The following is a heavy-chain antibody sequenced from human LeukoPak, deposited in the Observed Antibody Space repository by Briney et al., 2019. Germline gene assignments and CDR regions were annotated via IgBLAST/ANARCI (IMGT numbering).Heavy chain of an antibody. CDR3: AKGSTCGGDCYYFDY. V-gene: IGHV3-23*01. J-gene: IGHJ4*02. CDR1: GFTFSSYA. D-gene: IGHD2-21*02. CDR2: ISGSGDYT. Sequence: GGSLRLSCGASGFTFSSYAMNWVRQAPGKGLEWVSGISGSGDYTYYADSVKGRLTISRDNSKNTLYLQMNTLRAEDTAVYYCAKGSTCGGDCYYFDYWGQGTLVTVSS.